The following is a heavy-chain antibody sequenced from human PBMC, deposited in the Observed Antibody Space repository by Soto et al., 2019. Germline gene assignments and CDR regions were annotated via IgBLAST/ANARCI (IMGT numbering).Heavy chain of an antibody. Sequence: QPGGSLRLSCAASEFSFDDYAMSWVRQAPGKGLEWVSSITYTGVSTYYADSVKGRFTISRDNSKDTLYLQMNSLKTEDTAVYYCTTDRGTWNVFPDYWGQGTLVTVS. CDR1: EFSFDDYA. J-gene: IGHJ4*02. D-gene: IGHD1-1*01. CDR3: TTDRGTWNVFPDY. CDR2: ITYTGVST. V-gene: IGHV3-23*01.